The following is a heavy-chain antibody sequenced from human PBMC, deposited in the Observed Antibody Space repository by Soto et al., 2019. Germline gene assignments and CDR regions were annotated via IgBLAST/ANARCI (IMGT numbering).Heavy chain of an antibody. CDR3: ARGTGLERWGDWFDP. CDR1: GGSISSYY. V-gene: IGHV4-59*01. D-gene: IGHD1-1*01. Sequence: SETLSLTCTVSGGSISSYYWSWIRQPPGKGLEWTGYIYYSGSTNYNPSLKSRVTISVDTSKNQFSLKLSSVTAADTAVYYCARGTGLERWGDWFDPWGQGTLVTVSS. J-gene: IGHJ5*02. CDR2: IYYSGST.